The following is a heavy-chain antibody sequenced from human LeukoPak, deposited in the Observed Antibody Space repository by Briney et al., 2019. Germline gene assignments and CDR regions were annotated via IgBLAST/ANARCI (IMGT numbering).Heavy chain of an antibody. J-gene: IGHJ5*02. CDR2: VYYSGST. V-gene: IGHV4-31*03. Sequence: SETLSLTCTVSGGSISSGGYYWSWIRPPPGKGLEGIGYVYYSGSTYYNPSLKSRVTISVHTSKNQFPLKPSSVTAADTAVYYCARRGSGRNWFDPWGQGTLVTVSS. CDR1: GGSISSGGYY. D-gene: IGHD1-26*01. CDR3: ARRGSGRNWFDP.